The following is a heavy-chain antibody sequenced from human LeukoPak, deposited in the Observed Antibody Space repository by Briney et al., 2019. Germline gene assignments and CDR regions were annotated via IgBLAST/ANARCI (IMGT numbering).Heavy chain of an antibody. Sequence: PSQTLSLTCTVSGDSISSGSYYWSWIRQPAGKGLEWIGRIYTSGSTNYNPSLKSRVTISVDTSKNQFSLKLSSVTAADTAVYYCARHYDFWSGSDDYWGQGTLVTVSS. CDR2: IYTSGST. CDR1: GDSISSGSYY. CDR3: ARHYDFWSGSDDY. V-gene: IGHV4-61*02. D-gene: IGHD3-3*01. J-gene: IGHJ4*02.